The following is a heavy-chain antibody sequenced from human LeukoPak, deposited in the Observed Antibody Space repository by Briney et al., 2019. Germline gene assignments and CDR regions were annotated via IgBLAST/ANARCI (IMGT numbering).Heavy chain of an antibody. V-gene: IGHV1-2*02. CDR2: ISPNSGGT. J-gene: IGHJ4*02. CDR3: ARQTTATLLFDF. Sequence: ASVKVSCTASGYTFIGYYIHWVRQAPGQGLEWMGWISPNSGGTNSAQKFQGRVTMTRDTSISTAYMELTRLRSDDTAVYYCARQTTATLLFDFWGQGTLVTVSA. CDR1: GYTFIGYY. D-gene: IGHD4-17*01.